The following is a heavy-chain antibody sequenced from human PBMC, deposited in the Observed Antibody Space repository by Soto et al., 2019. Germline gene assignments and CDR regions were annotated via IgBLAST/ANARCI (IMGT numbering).Heavy chain of an antibody. CDR2: ISGSGGST. V-gene: IGHV3-23*01. Sequence: EVQLLESGGGLVQPGGSLRLSCAASGFTFSRHAISWVRQAPGKGLEWVSAISGSGGSTYYADSVRGRFTISRDNSKNGLYRQMNGLRAEDTAVYYCAKVGYYDFWGVAKNWFDPWGQGTLVTVSS. CDR3: AKVGYYDFWGVAKNWFDP. D-gene: IGHD3-3*01. J-gene: IGHJ5*02. CDR1: GFTFSRHA.